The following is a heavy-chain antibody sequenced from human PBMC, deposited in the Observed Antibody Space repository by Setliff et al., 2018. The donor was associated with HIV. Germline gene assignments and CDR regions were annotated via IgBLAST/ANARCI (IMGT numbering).Heavy chain of an antibody. CDR1: GGSITSGTYY. D-gene: IGHD2-15*01. Sequence: SETLSLTCTASGGSITSGTYYWNWIRQHPGKGLEWIGYIYYSGSTYYNPSLKSRITISVDTSKNQFSLTLNSVTAADTAVYYCARDEGVVAATETYYYNGLDVWGQGTTVTVSS. V-gene: IGHV4-31*03. CDR3: ARDEGVVAATETYYYNGLDV. J-gene: IGHJ6*02. CDR2: IYYSGST.